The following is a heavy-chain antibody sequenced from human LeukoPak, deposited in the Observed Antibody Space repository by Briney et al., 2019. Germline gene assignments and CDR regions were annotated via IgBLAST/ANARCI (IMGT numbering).Heavy chain of an antibody. J-gene: IGHJ4*02. CDR2: IYYSGST. V-gene: IGHV4-39*01. CDR1: GGSISSSSYY. CDR3: ASRVFGPLTFDY. D-gene: IGHD3-3*01. Sequence: SETLSLTCTVSGGSISSSSYYWGWIRQPPGKGLEWIGSIYYSGSTYYNPSLKGRVTISVDTSKNQFSLKLSSVTAADTAVYYCASRVFGPLTFDYWGQGTLVTVST.